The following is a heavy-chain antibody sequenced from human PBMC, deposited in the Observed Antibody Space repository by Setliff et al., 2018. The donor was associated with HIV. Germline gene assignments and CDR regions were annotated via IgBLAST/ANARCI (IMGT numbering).Heavy chain of an antibody. J-gene: IGHJ3*02. CDR3: ARGLRHTWLFEVSHDAFDI. V-gene: IGHV4-39*07. CDR2: IHYSGST. D-gene: IGHD2-21*01. CDR1: GGSINSSTYY. Sequence: SETLSLTCTVSGGSINSSTYYWGWIRQPPGKGLEWIGSIHYSGSTYYKPSLKSRVTISLGTSKNQFSLKLTSVTAADSAMYYCARGLRHTWLFEVSHDAFDIWGQGTLVTVSS.